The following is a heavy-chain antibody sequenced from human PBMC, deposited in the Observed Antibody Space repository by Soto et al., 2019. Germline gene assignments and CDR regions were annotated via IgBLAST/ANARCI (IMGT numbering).Heavy chain of an antibody. CDR1: GFIFSSYG. D-gene: IGHD2-15*01. J-gene: IGHJ4*02. Sequence: QVQLVESGGGVVQPGRSLRLSCAASGFIFSSYGMHWVRQAPGKGLEWVAVISYEGSHTYYADSVKGRFTITRDNSKNPLYLQRSSLSPEDTAVYYCAKEVHCGGGSCSWSEGFDYWGQGTLLTVSS. V-gene: IGHV3-30*18. CDR3: AKEVHCGGGSCSWSEGFDY. CDR2: ISYEGSHT.